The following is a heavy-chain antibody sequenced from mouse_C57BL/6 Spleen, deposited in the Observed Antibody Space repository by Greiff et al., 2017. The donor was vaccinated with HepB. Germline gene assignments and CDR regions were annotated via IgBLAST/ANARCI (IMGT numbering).Heavy chain of an antibody. J-gene: IGHJ2*01. D-gene: IGHD4-1*01. CDR1: GYTFTDYY. Sequence: EVQLQQSGPELVKPGASVKISCKASGYTFTDYYMNWVKQSHGKSLEWIGDINPNNGGTSYNQKFKGKATLTVDKSSSTAYMELRSLTSEDSAVYYCARGVGRGPFDYWGQGTTLTVSS. CDR3: ARGVGRGPFDY. V-gene: IGHV1-26*01. CDR2: INPNNGGT.